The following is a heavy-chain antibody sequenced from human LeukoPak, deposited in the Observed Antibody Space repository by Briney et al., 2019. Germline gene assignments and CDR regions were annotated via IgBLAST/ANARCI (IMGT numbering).Heavy chain of an antibody. V-gene: IGHV3-33*01. CDR1: GFTFSSYG. D-gene: IGHD5-24*01. CDR2: IWYDGSNK. CDR3: ARDFGYNTGDYYYYYGMDV. Sequence: PGGSLRLSCAASGFTFSSYGMHWVRQAPGKGLEWVAVIWYDGSNKYYADSVKGRFTISRDNSKNTLYLQMNSLRAEDTAVYYCARDFGYNTGDYYYYYGMDVWGQGTTVTVSS. J-gene: IGHJ6*02.